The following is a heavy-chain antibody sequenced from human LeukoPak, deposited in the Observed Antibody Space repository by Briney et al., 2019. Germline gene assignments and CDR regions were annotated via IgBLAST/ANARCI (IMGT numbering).Heavy chain of an antibody. CDR2: IIPIFGKA. CDR1: RGTFSSYA. V-gene: IGHV1-69*06. Sequence: GASVKVSCKASRGTFSSYAISWVRQAPGQGLEWMGGIIPIFGKANYAQKFQGRVTITADKSTSTAYMELSSLRSEDTAVYYCARVRQQLSRKYYYYYMDVWGKGTTVTVSS. D-gene: IGHD6-13*01. J-gene: IGHJ6*03. CDR3: ARVRQQLSRKYYYYYMDV.